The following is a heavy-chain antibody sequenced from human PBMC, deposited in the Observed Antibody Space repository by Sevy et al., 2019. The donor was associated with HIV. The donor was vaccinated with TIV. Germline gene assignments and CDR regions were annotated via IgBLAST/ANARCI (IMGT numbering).Heavy chain of an antibody. V-gene: IGHV4-59*12. D-gene: IGHD6-6*01. CDR1: GGSISSYY. Sequence: SETLSLTCTVSGGSISSYYWSWIRQPPGKGLEWIGYIFYSGSTYYNPSLKRRVTISVDTSKNQFSLKLTPVTAADTAVYYCATISQQLVGFFDYWGQGTLDTVSS. CDR2: IFYSGST. CDR3: ATISQQLVGFFDY. J-gene: IGHJ4*02.